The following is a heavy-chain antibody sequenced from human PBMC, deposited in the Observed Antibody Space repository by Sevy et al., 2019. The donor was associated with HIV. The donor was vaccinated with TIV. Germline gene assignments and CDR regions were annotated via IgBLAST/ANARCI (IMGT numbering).Heavy chain of an antibody. D-gene: IGHD4-17*01. CDR1: GFTFSDYY. V-gene: IGHV3-11*01. J-gene: IGHJ6*02. CDR2: ISGSDSTI. Sequence: GGSLRLSCAASGFTFSDYYMSWIRQAPGKGLEWVSYISGSDSTIYYADSVKGRFNISRDNAKNSLYLQMNSLRAEDTAVYFCARDHVKDGDLGDYYYYAMDVWGQGTTVTVSS. CDR3: ARDHVKDGDLGDYYYYAMDV.